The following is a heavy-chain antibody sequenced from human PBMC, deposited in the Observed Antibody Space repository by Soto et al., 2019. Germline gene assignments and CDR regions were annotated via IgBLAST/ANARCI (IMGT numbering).Heavy chain of an antibody. CDR2: IYYSGST. D-gene: IGHD5-12*01. CDR3: ARGSTRGYSGYAYPNNYYFEY. V-gene: IGHV4-30-4*01. J-gene: IGHJ4*02. CDR1: GGSISSGDYY. Sequence: TLALTCTVSGGSISSGDYYWSWIRQPPGKGLEWIGYIYYSGSTHYNPSLKSRVTISVDTSKNQFSLKLSSVTAADTAVYYCARGSTRGYSGYAYPNNYYFEYWGQGTLVTVSS.